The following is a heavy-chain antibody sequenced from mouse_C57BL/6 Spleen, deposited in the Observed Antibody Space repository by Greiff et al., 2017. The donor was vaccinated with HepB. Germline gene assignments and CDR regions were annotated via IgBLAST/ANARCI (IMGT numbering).Heavy chain of an antibody. Sequence: EVKLMESGGGLVKPGGSLKLSCAASGFTFSDYGMHWVRQAPEKGLEWVAYISSGSSTIYYADTVKGRFTISRDNAKNTLFLQMTSLRSEDTAMYYCARLLSNHYYAMDYWGQGTSVTVSS. CDR1: GFTFSDYG. D-gene: IGHD6-5*01. J-gene: IGHJ4*01. CDR2: ISSGSSTI. V-gene: IGHV5-17*01. CDR3: ARLLSNHYYAMDY.